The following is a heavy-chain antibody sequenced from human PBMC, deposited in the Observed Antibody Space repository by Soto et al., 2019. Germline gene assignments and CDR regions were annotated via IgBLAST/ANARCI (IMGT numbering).Heavy chain of an antibody. V-gene: IGHV3-73*01. CDR3: TIAARTNQGPAGNPNHDPFDI. CDR2: IRSKANSYAT. CDR1: GFTFSGSA. J-gene: IGHJ3*02. Sequence: PGGSLRLSCAASGFTFSGSAMHWVRQASGKGLEWVGRIRSKANSYATAYAASVKGRFTISRDDSKNTAYLQMNSLKTEDTAVYYCTIAARTNQGPAGNPNHDPFDIWGQGTMVTVSS. D-gene: IGHD6-6*01.